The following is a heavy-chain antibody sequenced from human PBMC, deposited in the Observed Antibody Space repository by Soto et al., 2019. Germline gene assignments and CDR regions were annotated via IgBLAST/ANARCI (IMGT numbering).Heavy chain of an antibody. V-gene: IGHV1-2*02. CDR2: TNPNSGGT. J-gene: IGHJ4*02. D-gene: IGHD3-3*01. CDR1: GYTFTGYY. Sequence: GASVKVSCKASGYTFTGYYMHWVRQDPGQGLEWMGWTNPNSGGTNYAQKFQGRVTMTRDTSISTAYMELSRLSSDDTAVYYCARPLDYDFWSGYPLFGCWRQRTLVTFSS. CDR3: ARPLDYDFWSGYPLFGC.